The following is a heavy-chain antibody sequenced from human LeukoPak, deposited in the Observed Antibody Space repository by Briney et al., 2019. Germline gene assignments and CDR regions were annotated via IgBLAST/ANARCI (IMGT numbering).Heavy chain of an antibody. J-gene: IGHJ4*02. V-gene: IGHV3-30*03. Sequence: GRSLRLSCAASGFTFSSYGMHWVRQAPGKGLEWVAVISYDGSNKYYADSVKGRFTISRDNSKNTLYLQMNSLRAEDTAVYYCARGAGSWRYYFDYWGQGTLVTVSS. CDR3: ARGAGSWRYYFDY. CDR1: GFTFSSYG. CDR2: ISYDGSNK. D-gene: IGHD6-13*01.